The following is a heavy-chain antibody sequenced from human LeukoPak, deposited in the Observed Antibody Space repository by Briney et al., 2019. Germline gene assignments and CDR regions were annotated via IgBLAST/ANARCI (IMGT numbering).Heavy chain of an antibody. J-gene: IGHJ3*02. D-gene: IGHD1-26*01. CDR2: IYSGGST. Sequence: GGSLRLSCAASGFTVSSNYMSWVRQAPGKGLEWVSVIYSGGSTYYADSVKGRFTISRDNSKNTLYLQMNSLRAEDTAVYYCAREIVGATYDAFDIWGQGTMVTVSS. CDR1: GFTVSSNY. V-gene: IGHV3-66*01. CDR3: AREIVGATYDAFDI.